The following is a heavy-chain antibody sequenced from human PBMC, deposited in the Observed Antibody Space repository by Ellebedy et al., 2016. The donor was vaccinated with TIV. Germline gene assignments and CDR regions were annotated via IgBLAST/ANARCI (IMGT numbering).Heavy chain of an antibody. Sequence: GESLKISCAASGFTFSSYSMHWVRQAPGKGLEWVASFSYDGNIEYYAESVKGRFTISRDTSKKTSYLHMNGLRAEDTAVYYCAKPFVGHCISTICYVFDDWGQGTPVTVSS. V-gene: IGHV3-30*18. CDR1: GFTFSSYS. CDR3: AKPFVGHCISTICYVFDD. CDR2: FSYDGNIE. J-gene: IGHJ4*02. D-gene: IGHD2-2*01.